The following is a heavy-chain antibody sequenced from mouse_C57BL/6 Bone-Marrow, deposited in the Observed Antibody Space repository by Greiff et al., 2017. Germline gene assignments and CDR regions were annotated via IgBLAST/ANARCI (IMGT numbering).Heavy chain of an antibody. CDR2: ISDGGSYT. CDR3: AIDCGTMISPYYYAMDY. J-gene: IGHJ4*01. CDR1: GFTFSSYA. Sequence: EVQVVESGGGLVKPGGSLKLSCAASGFTFSSYAMSWVRQTPEKRLEWVATISDGGSYTYYPDNVKGRFTISRDNAKNNLYLQMSHLKSEDTAMYYCAIDCGTMISPYYYAMDYWGQGTSVTVSS. V-gene: IGHV5-4*01. D-gene: IGHD2-4*01.